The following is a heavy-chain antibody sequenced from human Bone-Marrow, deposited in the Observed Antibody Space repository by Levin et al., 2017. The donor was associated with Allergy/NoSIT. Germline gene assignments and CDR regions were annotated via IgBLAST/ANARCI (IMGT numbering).Heavy chain of an antibody. V-gene: IGHV3-30*18. D-gene: IGHD5-18*01. J-gene: IGHJ6*02. CDR3: AKDLYTAMVTDYYYYYGMDV. Sequence: GESLKISCAASGFTFSSYGMHWVRQAPGKGLEWVAVISYDGSNKYYADSVKGRFTISRDNSKNTLYLQMNSLRAEDTAVYYCAKDLYTAMVTDYYYYYGMDVWGQGTTVTVSS. CDR1: GFTFSSYG. CDR2: ISYDGSNK.